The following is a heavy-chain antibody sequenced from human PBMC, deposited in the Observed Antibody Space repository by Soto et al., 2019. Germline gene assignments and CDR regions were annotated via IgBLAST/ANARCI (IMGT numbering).Heavy chain of an antibody. CDR1: GFTFSSYG. V-gene: IGHV3-33*01. D-gene: IGHD2-21*02. J-gene: IGHJ4*02. Sequence: QVQLVESGGGVVKPGGSLRLSCAASGFTFSSYGMNWVRQAPGKGLEWVAVIWNDGSNKYYADSVKGRFTISRDNSTNTLYLQMNSLRAEDTAVYYCARGGLTDYFDYWGQGTLVTVSS. CDR2: IWNDGSNK. CDR3: ARGGLTDYFDY.